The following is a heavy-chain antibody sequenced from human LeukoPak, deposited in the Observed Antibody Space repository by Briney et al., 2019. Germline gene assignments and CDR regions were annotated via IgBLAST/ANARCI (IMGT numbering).Heavy chain of an antibody. J-gene: IGHJ5*02. D-gene: IGHD2-15*01. CDR1: GGSFSGYY. CDR3: ASYCSGGSCFYWFDP. CDR2: INHSGST. V-gene: IGHV4-34*01. Sequence: SETLSLTCAVYGGSFSGYYWSWIRQPPGKRLEWIGEINHSGSTNYNPSLKSRVTISVDTSKNQFSLKLSSVTAADTAVYYCASYCSGGSCFYWFDPWGQGTLVTVSS.